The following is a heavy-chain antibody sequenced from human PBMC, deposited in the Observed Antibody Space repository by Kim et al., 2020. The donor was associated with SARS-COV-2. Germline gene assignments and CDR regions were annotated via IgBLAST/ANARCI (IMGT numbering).Heavy chain of an antibody. CDR2: T. D-gene: IGHD3-3*01. CDR3: TRDLDWLLFDY. J-gene: IGHJ4*02. Sequence: TIFADSVKGRFTISRDNAKNTLYLQVNSLRVEDTAVYYCTRDLDWLLFDYWGQGTLVTVSS. V-gene: IGHV3-74*01.